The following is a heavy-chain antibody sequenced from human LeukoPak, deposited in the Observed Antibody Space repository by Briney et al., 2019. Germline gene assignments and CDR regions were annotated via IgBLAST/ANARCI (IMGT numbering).Heavy chain of an antibody. D-gene: IGHD3-22*01. Sequence: GGSLRLSCAVSGITLSNYGMSWVRQAPGKGLEWVAGISDSAGKTNYADSVKGRFTISRDSPKNTLYLQMNSLRAEDTAVYLCAKRGVVIRVILVGFHKEAYYFDSWGQGALVTVSS. V-gene: IGHV3-23*01. CDR1: GITLSNYG. CDR2: ISDSAGKT. CDR3: AKRGVVIRVILVGFHKEAYYFDS. J-gene: IGHJ4*02.